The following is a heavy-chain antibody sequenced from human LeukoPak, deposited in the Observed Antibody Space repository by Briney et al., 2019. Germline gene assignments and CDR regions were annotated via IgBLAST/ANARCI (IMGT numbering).Heavy chain of an antibody. D-gene: IGHD3-3*01. V-gene: IGHV4-30-2*01. CDR3: ARSPSKEMEWLSPSHFDS. CDR1: GGSISGGGYF. J-gene: IGHJ4*02. CDR2: TDHTGFT. Sequence: SQTLSLTCSVSGGSISGGGYFWNWIRQPPGKTLEWIGCTDHTGFTYNKPSLRSRVTISVDTSKNQFSLRLTSVTAADTAMYFCARSPSKEMEWLSPSHFDSWGQGTLVTISS.